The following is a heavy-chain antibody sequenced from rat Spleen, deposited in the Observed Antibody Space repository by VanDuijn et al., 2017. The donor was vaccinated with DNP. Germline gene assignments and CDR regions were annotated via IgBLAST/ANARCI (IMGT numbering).Heavy chain of an antibody. CDR3: ATGAPFAY. Sequence: EVQLVESGGDLVQPGRSLKVSCVASGFTFNNYWMTWTRQVPGKGLEWVASISTSGEYTHYRDSVKGRFTISRDNAKSTLYLQMDSLRSEDTATYYCATGAPFAYWGQGTLVTVSS. D-gene: IGHD4-1*01. CDR2: ISTSGEYT. V-gene: IGHV5-31*01. CDR1: GFTFNNYW. J-gene: IGHJ3*01.